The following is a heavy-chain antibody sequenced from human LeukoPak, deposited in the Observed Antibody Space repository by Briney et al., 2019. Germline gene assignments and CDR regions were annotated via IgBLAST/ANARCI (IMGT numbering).Heavy chain of an antibody. V-gene: IGHV3-23*01. J-gene: IGHJ4*02. CDR1: GFTFSSYA. Sequence: PGGSLRLSCAASGFTFSSYAMSWVRQAPGKGLEWVSAISGSGGSTYYADSVKGRFTISRDNSKNTLYLQMNSLRAEDTAVYYCAKESADGSVVVPAATFDYWGQGTLVTVSS. CDR3: AKESADGSVVVPAATFDY. D-gene: IGHD2-2*01. CDR2: ISGSGGST.